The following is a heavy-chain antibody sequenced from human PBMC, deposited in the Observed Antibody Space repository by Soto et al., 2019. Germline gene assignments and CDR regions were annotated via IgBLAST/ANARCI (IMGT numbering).Heavy chain of an antibody. CDR1: GGSISSGGYS. V-gene: IGHV4-30-2*01. Sequence: SETLSLTCAVSGGSISSGGYSWSWIRQPPGKGLEWIGYIYHSGSTYYNPSLKSRVTISVDRSKNLFSLKLSSVTAADTAVYYCASGQQLVRNYWGQGTLVTVSS. J-gene: IGHJ4*02. CDR3: ASGQQLVRNY. D-gene: IGHD6-13*01. CDR2: IYHSGST.